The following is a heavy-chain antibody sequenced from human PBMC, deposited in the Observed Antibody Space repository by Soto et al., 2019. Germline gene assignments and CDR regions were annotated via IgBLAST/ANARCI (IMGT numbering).Heavy chain of an antibody. Sequence: SETLSLTCTVSGGSISSGGYYWYWIRQHPGKGLEWIGYIYHSGSTYYNPSLKSRVTISVDRSKNQFSLKLSSVTAADTSVYFCSRERGGYYYYYGMDVWGQGTTVTVSS. V-gene: IGHV4-30-2*01. D-gene: IGHD3-10*01. CDR3: SRERGGYYYYYGMDV. CDR1: GGSISSGGYY. J-gene: IGHJ6*02. CDR2: IYHSGST.